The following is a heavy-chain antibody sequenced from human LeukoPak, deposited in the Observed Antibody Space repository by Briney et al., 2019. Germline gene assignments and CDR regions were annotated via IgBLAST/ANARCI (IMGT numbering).Heavy chain of an antibody. V-gene: IGHV1-24*01. CDR1: GYTLTELS. CDR2: FDPEDGET. J-gene: IGHJ4*02. D-gene: IGHD3-22*01. CDR3: ATDPYYYDSSGYQY. Sequence: ASVKVSCTVSGYTLTELSMHWVRQAPGKGLEWMGGFDPEDGETIYAQKFQGRVTMTEDTSTDTAYMELSSLRSEDTAVYYCATDPYYYDSSGYQYWGQGTLVTVSS.